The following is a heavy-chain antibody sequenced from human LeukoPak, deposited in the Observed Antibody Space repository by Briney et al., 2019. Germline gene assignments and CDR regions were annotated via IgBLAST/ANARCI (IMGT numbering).Heavy chain of an antibody. CDR3: ARAPYGTSIAAADHFDY. CDR1: GGSISSGGYY. V-gene: IGHV4-30-2*01. D-gene: IGHD6-13*01. J-gene: IGHJ4*02. CDR2: NYHSGST. Sequence: PSQTLSLTRTVSGGSISSGGYYWSWIRQPPGKGLEWIGYNYHSGSTYYNPSLKSRVTISVDRSKNQFSLKLSSVTAADTAVYYCARAPYGTSIAAADHFDYWGQGTLVTVSS.